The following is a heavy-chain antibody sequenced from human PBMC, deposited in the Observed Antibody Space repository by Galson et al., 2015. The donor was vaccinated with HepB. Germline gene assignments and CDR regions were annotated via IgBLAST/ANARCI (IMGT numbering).Heavy chain of an antibody. CDR2: IIPILGIA. Sequence: SVKVSCKASGGTFSSYTISWVRQAPGQGLEWMGRIIPILGIANYAQKFQGRVTITADKSTSTAYMELSSLRSEDTAVYYCARVRYGGNWVFDYWGQGTLVTVSS. V-gene: IGHV1-69*02. D-gene: IGHD4-23*01. J-gene: IGHJ4*02. CDR3: ARVRYGGNWVFDY. CDR1: GGTFSSYT.